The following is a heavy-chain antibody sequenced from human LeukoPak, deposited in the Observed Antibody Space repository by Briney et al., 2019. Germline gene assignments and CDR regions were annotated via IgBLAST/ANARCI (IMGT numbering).Heavy chain of an antibody. CDR2: INRDGTEK. CDR1: RLTFSTCV. D-gene: IGHD5-18*01. V-gene: IGHV3-7*01. J-gene: IGHJ2*01. CDR3: AGVARGYNGYFDL. Sequence: GGSLRLSCVESRLTFSTCVIHGVRQALGRGREGVANINRDGTEKYYVDSMKGRFTISRDNVKNSLYLQINSLRPEDTAVYYCAGVARGYNGYFDLWGRGTLVTVST.